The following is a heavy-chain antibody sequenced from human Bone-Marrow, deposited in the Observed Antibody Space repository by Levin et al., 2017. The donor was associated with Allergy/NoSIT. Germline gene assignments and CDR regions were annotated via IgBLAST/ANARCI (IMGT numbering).Heavy chain of an antibody. Sequence: GESLKISCAASGFTFTSYGMHWVRQAPGNGLEWVAVIWYSGSRQYYGESVKGRFTISRDSSKNTLFLQMNNLTVEDTAVYFCARDIGYEATFYGLDVWGQGTTVTVSS. D-gene: IGHD5-12*01. J-gene: IGHJ6*02. CDR3: ARDIGYEATFYGLDV. V-gene: IGHV3-33*01. CDR1: GFTFTSYG. CDR2: IWYSGSRQ.